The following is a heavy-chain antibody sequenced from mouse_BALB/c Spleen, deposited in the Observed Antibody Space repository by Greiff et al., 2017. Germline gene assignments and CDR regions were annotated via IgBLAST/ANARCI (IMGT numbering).Heavy chain of an antibody. CDR1: GFSLSTYGIG. CDR3: ARMTTATSFAY. J-gene: IGHJ3*01. CDR2: IWWNDNK. Sequence: QVTLKVSGPGILQPSQTLSLTCSFSGFSLSTYGIGVGWIRQPSGKGLEWLAHIWWNDNKYYNTALKSRLTISKDTSNNQVFLKIASMDTADTATYYCARMTTATSFAYWGQGTLVTVSA. D-gene: IGHD1-2*01. V-gene: IGHV8-11*01.